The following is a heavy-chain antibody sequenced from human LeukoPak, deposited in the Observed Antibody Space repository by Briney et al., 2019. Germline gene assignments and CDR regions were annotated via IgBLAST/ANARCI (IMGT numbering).Heavy chain of an antibody. D-gene: IGHD4-17*01. CDR1: GFTFSTYW. CDR2: ISSTTSTI. J-gene: IGHJ5*02. CDR3: ARDVTYYGADWFDP. Sequence: GGSLRLSCAASGFTFSTYWMNWVRQAPGKGLEWISYISSTTSTIYYADSVKGRFTISRDNAKNSLYLQMNSLRAEDTAVYYCARDVTYYGADWFDPWGQGTLVTVSS. V-gene: IGHV3-48*04.